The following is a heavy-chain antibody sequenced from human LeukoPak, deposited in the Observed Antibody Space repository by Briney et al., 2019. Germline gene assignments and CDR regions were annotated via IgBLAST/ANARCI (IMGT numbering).Heavy chain of an antibody. CDR2: IKQADIER. CDR1: GVSISNYW. D-gene: IGHD5-18*01. Sequence: GGARRLSCAGAGVSISNYWMSWVRQAPGEGLEWVANIKQADIERCYVDSVTYRFIISREIAENSVYLQMNSLRDEDTAVYYCARGRFNYGRAMDVWGQGPTVIVSS. CDR3: ARGRFNYGRAMDV. V-gene: IGHV3-7*01. J-gene: IGHJ6*02.